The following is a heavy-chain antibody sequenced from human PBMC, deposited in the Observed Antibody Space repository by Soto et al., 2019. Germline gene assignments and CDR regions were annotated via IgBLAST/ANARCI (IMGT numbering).Heavy chain of an antibody. J-gene: IGHJ4*02. D-gene: IGHD1-26*01. V-gene: IGHV1-69*13. CDR1: GGTFSSYA. CDR3: AISLRIVGATNIIPTTHDY. CDR2: IIPIFGTA. Sequence: GASVKVSCKASGGTFSSYAISWVRQAPGQGLEWMGGIIPIFGTANYAQKFQGRVTITADESTSTAYMELSSLRSEDTAVYYCAISLRIVGATNIIPTTHDYWGQGTLVTVSS.